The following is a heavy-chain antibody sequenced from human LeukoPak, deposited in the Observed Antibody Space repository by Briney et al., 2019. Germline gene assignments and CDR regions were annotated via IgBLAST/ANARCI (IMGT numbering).Heavy chain of an antibody. CDR3: ARLAVGSPFDY. J-gene: IGHJ4*02. CDR1: GGSISSSSYY. D-gene: IGHD3-10*01. Sequence: SETLSLTCAVSGGSISSSSYYWGWIRQPPGKGLEWIGTIYCTGHTHYNESLESRITMSVDTSKNQFSLRLNSVTTADTALYYCARLAVGSPFDYWGQGALVTVSS. V-gene: IGHV4-39*01. CDR2: IYCTGHT.